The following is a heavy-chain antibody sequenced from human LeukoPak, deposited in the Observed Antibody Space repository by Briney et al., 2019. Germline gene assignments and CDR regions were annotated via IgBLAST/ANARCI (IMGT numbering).Heavy chain of an antibody. CDR1: GGSMGTYS. V-gene: IGHV4-59*01. J-gene: IGHJ5*02. CDR2: KAYSGGT. Sequence: SETLSLTCTFCGGSMGTYSWCWIRQPPGKGLEWIGFKAYSGGTNYNPSLKSRVTISVDTSKGQISLNLKSVTAADTAVYYCVRDGGEWLPDLWGQGTLVTVSS. CDR3: VRDGGEWLPDL. D-gene: IGHD3-3*01.